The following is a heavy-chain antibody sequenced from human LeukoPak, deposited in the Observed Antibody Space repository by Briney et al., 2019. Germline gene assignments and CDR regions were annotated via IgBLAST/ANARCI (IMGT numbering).Heavy chain of an antibody. Sequence: LPGGSLRLSCVASEFDFFSYGMQWVRQAPGKGLVWVSRIFTDGTTTSYADSVKGRFTISRDNAKNTLYLEMKSLRVEDTALYYCARELPREVTLDCWGQGTLVTVSP. CDR3: ARELPREVTLDC. J-gene: IGHJ4*01. D-gene: IGHD2-21*02. V-gene: IGHV3-74*01. CDR1: EFDFFSYG. CDR2: IFTDGTTT.